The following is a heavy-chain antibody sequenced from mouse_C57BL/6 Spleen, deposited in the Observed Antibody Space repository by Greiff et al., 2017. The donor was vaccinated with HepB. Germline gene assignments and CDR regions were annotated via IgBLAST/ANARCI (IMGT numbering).Heavy chain of an antibody. D-gene: IGHD4-1*01. V-gene: IGHV1-66*01. CDR2: IYPGSGNN. CDR3: ARSGTWAWFAY. J-gene: IGHJ3*01. Sequence: VQLQQSGPELVKPGASVKIPCKASGYTFTDYNMDWVKQSHGKSLEWIGWIYPGSGNNKYNEKFKGKATLTADTSSSTAYMQLSSLTSEDSAVYYCARSGTWAWFAYWGQGTLVTVSA. CDR1: GYTFTDYN.